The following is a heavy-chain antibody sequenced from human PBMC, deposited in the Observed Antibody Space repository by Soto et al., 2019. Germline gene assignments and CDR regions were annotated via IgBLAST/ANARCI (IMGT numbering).Heavy chain of an antibody. Sequence: QVQLVQAGAEVKKPGSSVKVSCKASGGTFSSYAISWVRQAPGQGLEWMGGIIPIFGTANYANKFQGRVTNTADESTSTAYMELSRLRSDDTAVYYCAGRRPGSLGGSSRWFEHLYWGQGPLVTVSS. CDR1: GGTFSSYA. CDR2: IIPIFGTA. V-gene: IGHV1-69*01. CDR3: AGRRPGSLGGSSRWFEHLY. J-gene: IGHJ4*02. D-gene: IGHD6-19*01.